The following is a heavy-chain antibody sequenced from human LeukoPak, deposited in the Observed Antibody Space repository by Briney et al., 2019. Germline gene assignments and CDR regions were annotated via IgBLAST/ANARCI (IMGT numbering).Heavy chain of an antibody. V-gene: IGHV3-23*01. CDR1: GFTFRTYD. Sequence: AGGSLTLSCAASGFTFRTYDMTWVRHAPGKGLEWVSGIRGSGDSTFYAGSVKGRFTISRDNSKNTIFLQVNSLRAEDTAVYYCAKIGEEFDYWGQGTLVTVSS. CDR2: IRGSGDST. CDR3: AKIGEEFDY. J-gene: IGHJ4*02.